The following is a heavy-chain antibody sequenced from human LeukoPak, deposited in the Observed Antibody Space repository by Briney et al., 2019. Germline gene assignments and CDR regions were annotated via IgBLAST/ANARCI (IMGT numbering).Heavy chain of an antibody. Sequence: SVKVSCKASGGTFSSYAISWVRQAPGQGLEWMGGIIPIFGTANYAQKFQGRVTITTDESTSTAYMELSSLRSEDTAVYYCARLVDTAMAADYWGQGTLVSVSS. CDR2: IIPIFGTA. CDR1: GGTFSSYA. V-gene: IGHV1-69*05. CDR3: ARLVDTAMAADY. D-gene: IGHD5-18*01. J-gene: IGHJ4*02.